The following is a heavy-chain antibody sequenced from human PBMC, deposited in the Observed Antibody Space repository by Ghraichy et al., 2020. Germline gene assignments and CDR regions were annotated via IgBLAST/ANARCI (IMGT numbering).Heavy chain of an antibody. V-gene: IGHV3-11*01. CDR3: ANAPFYCSGGSCYSPYYGMDV. CDR1: GFTFSDYY. D-gene: IGHD2-15*01. J-gene: IGHJ6*02. Sequence: GGSLRLSCAASGFTFSDYYMSWIRQAPGKGLEWVSYISSSGSTIYYADSVKGRFTISRDNAKNSLYLQMNSLRAEDTAVYYCANAPFYCSGGSCYSPYYGMDVWGQGTTVTVSS. CDR2: ISSSGSTI.